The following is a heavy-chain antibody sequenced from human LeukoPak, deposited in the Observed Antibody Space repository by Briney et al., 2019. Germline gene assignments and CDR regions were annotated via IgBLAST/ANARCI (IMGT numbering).Heavy chain of an antibody. V-gene: IGHV4-59*01. D-gene: IGHD3-3*01. CDR1: GGSISSYY. Sequence: SETLSLTCTVSGGSISSYYWSWIRQPPGNGLEWIGYIYYSGSTNYNPSLKSRVTISVDTSKNRFSLKLSSVTAADTAVYYCARAGGYYGYFDYWGQGTLVTVSS. CDR2: IYYSGST. CDR3: ARAGGYYGYFDY. J-gene: IGHJ4*02.